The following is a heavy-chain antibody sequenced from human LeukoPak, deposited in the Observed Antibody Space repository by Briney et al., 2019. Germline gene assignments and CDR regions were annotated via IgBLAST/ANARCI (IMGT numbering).Heavy chain of an antibody. Sequence: PGGSLRLSCAASGFTFSSYAMSWVRQAPGKGLEWVSAISGSGGGTYYADSVKGRFTISRDNSKNTLYLQMNSLRAEDTAVYYCAKDRLLTKFKDFWSGYYTGPAIDYWGQGTLVTVSS. CDR3: AKDRLLTKFKDFWSGYYTGPAIDY. CDR1: GFTFSSYA. CDR2: ISGSGGGT. V-gene: IGHV3-23*01. D-gene: IGHD3-3*01. J-gene: IGHJ4*02.